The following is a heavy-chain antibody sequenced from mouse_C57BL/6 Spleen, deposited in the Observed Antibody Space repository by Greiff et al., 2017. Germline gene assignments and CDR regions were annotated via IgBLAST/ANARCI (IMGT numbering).Heavy chain of an antibody. D-gene: IGHD1-1*01. J-gene: IGHJ1*03. CDR3: TRDDGSGHWYFDV. CDR1: GYTFTDYE. Sequence: VQLQQSGAELVRPGASVTLSCKASGYTFTDYEMHWVKQTPVHGLEWIGAIDPETGGTAYNQKFKGKAILTADKSSSTAYMELRSLTSEDSAVYYCTRDDGSGHWYFDVWGTGTTVTVSS. CDR2: IDPETGGT. V-gene: IGHV1-15*01.